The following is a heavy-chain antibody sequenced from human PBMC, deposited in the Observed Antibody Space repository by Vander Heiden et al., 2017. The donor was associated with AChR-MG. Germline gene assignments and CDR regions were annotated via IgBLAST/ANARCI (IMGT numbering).Heavy chain of an antibody. Sequence: QVQLVESGGGVVQPGRSLRPSCAASGFTFSSHGMHWVRQAPGKGLEWVAVISYDGSNKYYADSVKGRFTISRDNSKNTLYLQMNSLRAEDTAVYYCAKDVTLWFGESYYGMDVWGQGTTVTVSS. CDR3: AKDVTLWFGESYYGMDV. D-gene: IGHD3-10*01. CDR2: ISYDGSNK. CDR1: GFTFSSHG. V-gene: IGHV3-30*18. J-gene: IGHJ6*02.